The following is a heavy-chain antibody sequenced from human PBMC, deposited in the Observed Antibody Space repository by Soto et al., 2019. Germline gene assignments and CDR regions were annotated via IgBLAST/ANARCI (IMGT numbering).Heavy chain of an antibody. Sequence: GSLRLSCAASGFTFSSYSMNWVRQAPGKGLEWGSSISSSSSYIYYADSVKGRFTISRDSAKNSLYLQMNSLRAEDTAVYYCARDPYYDFWSGYYRAGGDYYYYYGMDVWGQGTTVTVSS. CDR3: ARDPYYDFWSGYYRAGGDYYYYYGMDV. V-gene: IGHV3-21*01. CDR1: GFTFSSYS. J-gene: IGHJ6*02. CDR2: ISSSSSYI. D-gene: IGHD3-3*01.